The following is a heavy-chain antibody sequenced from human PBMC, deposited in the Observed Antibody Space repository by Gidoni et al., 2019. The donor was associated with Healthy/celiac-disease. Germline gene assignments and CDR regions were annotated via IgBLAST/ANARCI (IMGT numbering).Heavy chain of an antibody. Sequence: QVQLQQLGAGLFKPSETLSLTCAVYGGSFSGYYWSWIRQPPGKGWEWIGEINHSGSTNYNPSLKSRVTISVDTSKNKFSLKLSFVTAADTAVYYGARYPMVRGAPFDYWGQGTLVTVSS. CDR1: GGSFSGYY. V-gene: IGHV4-34*01. CDR3: ARYPMVRGAPFDY. J-gene: IGHJ4*02. CDR2: INHSGST. D-gene: IGHD3-10*01.